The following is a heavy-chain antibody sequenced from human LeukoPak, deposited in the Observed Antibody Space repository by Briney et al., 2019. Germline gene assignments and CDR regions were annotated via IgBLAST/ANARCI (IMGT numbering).Heavy chain of an antibody. V-gene: IGHV4-30-2*01. CDR1: GVSISSGGYS. D-gene: IGHD3-22*01. CDR2: IYHSGST. Sequence: PSETLSLTCAVSGVSISSGGYSWSWIRQPPGKGLEWIGYIYHSGSTYYNPSLKSRVTISVDRSKNQFSLKLGSVTAADTAVYYCHSSGYYPGPYYFDYWGQGTLVTVSS. J-gene: IGHJ4*02. CDR3: HSSGYYPGPYYFDY.